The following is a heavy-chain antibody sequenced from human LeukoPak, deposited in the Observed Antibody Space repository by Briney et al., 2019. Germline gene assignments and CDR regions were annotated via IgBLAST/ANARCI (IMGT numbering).Heavy chain of an antibody. J-gene: IGHJ5*02. CDR1: GYTFTSYA. V-gene: IGHV1-3*01. D-gene: IGHD3-10*01. Sequence: ASLKVSCKASGYTFTSYAMHWVRQAPGQRLEWMGWINAGNGNTKYSQKFQGRVTITRDTSASTAYMELSSLRSEDTAVDYCARVRYYYGSGSYYPGGAFDAWGQGTLVTVSS. CDR3: ARVRYYYGSGSYYPGGAFDA. CDR2: INAGNGNT.